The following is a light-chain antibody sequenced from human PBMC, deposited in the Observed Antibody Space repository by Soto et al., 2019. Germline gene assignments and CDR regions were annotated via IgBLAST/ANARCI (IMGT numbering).Light chain of an antibody. J-gene: IGKJ4*01. Sequence: IVLTQSPATGTRSPLEIAAPSFKASQSGSNNLAWYQQKPGQPPRLRIYGASNRATGIPARFSGSGSEAEFALTISTLQSEDFAVYYCQQYSVWPLTFGGGTKVDI. CDR3: QQYSVWPLT. CDR1: QSGSNN. CDR2: GAS. V-gene: IGKV3D-15*01.